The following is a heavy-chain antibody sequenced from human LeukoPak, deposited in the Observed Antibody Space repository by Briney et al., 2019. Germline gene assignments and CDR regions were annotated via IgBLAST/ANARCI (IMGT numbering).Heavy chain of an antibody. D-gene: IGHD3-10*01. CDR2: IYYSGST. CDR1: GGSISSSSYY. Sequence: SETLSLTCTVSGGSISSSSYYWGWIRQPPGKGLEWIGNIYYSGSTYYNPSLKSRVTISVDTSKNQFSLKLSSVTAADTAVYYCAREMQDKSLQWIGELKKYYYYYMDVWGKGTTVIVSS. CDR3: AREMQDKSLQWIGELKKYYYYYMDV. J-gene: IGHJ6*03. V-gene: IGHV4-39*07.